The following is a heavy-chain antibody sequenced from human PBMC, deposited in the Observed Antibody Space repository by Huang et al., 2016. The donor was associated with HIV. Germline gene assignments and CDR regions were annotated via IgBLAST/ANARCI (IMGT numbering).Heavy chain of an antibody. D-gene: IGHD5-12*01. Sequence: QVQLQESGPGLVKPSETLSLTCTVSGGSISSYYWSWIRQPPGKGLECIGYIYYSGMTNYNPSLKRRVAISVDTSKNQFYLKVRSVTAADTDVYYGERGPSPWLQEAFDIWGQGTMGTVSS. V-gene: IGHV4-59*01. CDR1: GGSISSYY. CDR2: IYYSGMT. CDR3: ERGPSPWLQEAFDI. J-gene: IGHJ3*02.